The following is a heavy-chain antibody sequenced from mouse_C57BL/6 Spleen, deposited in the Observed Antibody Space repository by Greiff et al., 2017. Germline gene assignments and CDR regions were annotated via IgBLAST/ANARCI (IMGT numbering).Heavy chain of an antibody. J-gene: IGHJ2*01. CDR3: ASPHYYGSSYYFDD. Sequence: QVQLQQSGAELARPGASVKLSCKASGYTFTSYGISWVKQRTGQGLEWIGEIYPRSGNTYYNEKFKGKATLTADKSSSTAYMELRSLTSEDSAVYFCASPHYYGSSYYFDDWGQGTTLTVSS. CDR1: GYTFTSYG. CDR2: IYPRSGNT. D-gene: IGHD1-1*01. V-gene: IGHV1-81*01.